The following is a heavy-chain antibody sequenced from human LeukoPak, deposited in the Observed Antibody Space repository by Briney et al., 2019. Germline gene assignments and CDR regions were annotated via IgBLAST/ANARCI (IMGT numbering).Heavy chain of an antibody. D-gene: IGHD4-17*01. CDR2: IYYSGST. J-gene: IGHJ4*02. V-gene: IGHV4-39*07. CDR1: GGSIRSNY. Sequence: PSETLSLTCIVSGGSIRSNYWSWIRQPPGKGLEWIGSIYYSGSTYYNPSLKSRVTISVDTSKNQFSLKLSSVTAADTAVYYCAREGYGTDYWGQGTLVTVSS. CDR3: AREGYGTDY.